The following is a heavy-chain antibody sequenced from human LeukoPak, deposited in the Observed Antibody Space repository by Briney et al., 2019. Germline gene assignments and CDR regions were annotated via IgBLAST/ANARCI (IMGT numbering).Heavy chain of an antibody. CDR2: ISGSSDYT. Sequence: GGSLRLSCAASGFNFTTYGMNWVRLAPGKGLEWVSSISGSSDYTYYADSVTGRFTISRDNAKNSLYLQMNSLRAEDTAVYYCAQLKLGTQDYWGQGTLVIVSS. J-gene: IGHJ4*02. CDR1: GFNFTTYG. CDR3: AQLKLGTQDY. V-gene: IGHV3-21*01. D-gene: IGHD7-27*01.